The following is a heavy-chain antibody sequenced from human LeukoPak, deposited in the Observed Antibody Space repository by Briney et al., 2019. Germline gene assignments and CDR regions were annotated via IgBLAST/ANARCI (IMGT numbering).Heavy chain of an antibody. J-gene: IGHJ4*02. D-gene: IGHD2-8*01. Sequence: SQTLSLTCAISGDSLSSNSATWNWIRQSPSRGLEWLGRTYYRSNWYNDYALSVKSRITFIPDTSKNQFSLQLTSVTPEDTAVYYCARFGVSDYYFDYWGQGTLVTVSS. V-gene: IGHV6-1*01. CDR1: GDSLSSNSAT. CDR3: ARFGVSDYYFDY. CDR2: TYYRSNWYN.